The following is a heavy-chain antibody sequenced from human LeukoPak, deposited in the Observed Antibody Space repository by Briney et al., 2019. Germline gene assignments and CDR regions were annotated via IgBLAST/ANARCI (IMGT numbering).Heavy chain of an antibody. CDR3: ARDPPYDSSGYPAS. Sequence: GGSLRLSCAASGFTFSSYAMSWVRQAPGKGLEWVSAISGSGGSTYYADSVKGRFTISRDNAKNSLYLQMNSLRAEDTAVYYCARDPPYDSSGYPASWGQGTLVTVSS. D-gene: IGHD3-22*01. V-gene: IGHV3-23*01. CDR2: ISGSGGST. J-gene: IGHJ5*02. CDR1: GFTFSSYA.